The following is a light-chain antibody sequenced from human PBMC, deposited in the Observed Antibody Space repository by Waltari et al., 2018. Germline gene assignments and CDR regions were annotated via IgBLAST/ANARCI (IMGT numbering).Light chain of an antibody. CDR3: AAWDDSLNVWL. CDR1: SSNVEGTA. V-gene: IGLV1-44*01. J-gene: IGLJ3*02. Sequence: QSVLTQPPSASGTPGQRVTIPCFGSSSNVEGTAVSWFQQLPGTAPKLLIYTNDQRPSGVPDRFSGSKSGTSASLAISGLQSEDEAVYYCAAWDDSLNVWLFGGGTKVTAL. CDR2: TND.